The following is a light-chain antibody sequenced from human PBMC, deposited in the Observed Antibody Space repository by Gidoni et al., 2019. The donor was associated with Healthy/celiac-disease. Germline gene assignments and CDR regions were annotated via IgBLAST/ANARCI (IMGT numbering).Light chain of an antibody. V-gene: IGLV1-51*01. J-gene: IGLJ3*02. CDR2: DND. Sequence: QSVLTQPPSVSAAPGQKVTISCSGSSSNIGNNYVSWYQQLPGTAPKLLIYDNDKRPSGIPARFSGSKSGTSATLGITGLQTGDEADYYCGTWVSRVSGCGVFGGGTKVTVL. CDR3: GTWVSRVSGCGV. CDR1: SSNIGNNY.